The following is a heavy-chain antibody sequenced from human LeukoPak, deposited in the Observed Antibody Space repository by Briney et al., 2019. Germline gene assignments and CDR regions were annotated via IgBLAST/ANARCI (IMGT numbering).Heavy chain of an antibody. CDR2: IIPIFGTA. Sequence: ASVKVSCKASGGTFSSYAISWVRQAPGQGLEWMGGIIPIFGTANYAQKFQGRVTITADESTSTAYMELSSLRSEDTAVYYCARSYGDYGLYYFDYWGQGTLVTVSS. J-gene: IGHJ4*02. D-gene: IGHD4-17*01. V-gene: IGHV1-69*13. CDR1: GGTFSSYA. CDR3: ARSYGDYGLYYFDY.